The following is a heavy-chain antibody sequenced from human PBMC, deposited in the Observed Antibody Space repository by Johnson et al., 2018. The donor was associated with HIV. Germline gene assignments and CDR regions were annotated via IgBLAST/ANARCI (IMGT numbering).Heavy chain of an antibody. D-gene: IGHD3-22*01. CDR2: ISSSGSTI. Sequence: QVQLVESGGGVVQPGRSLRLSCAASGFTFSDYYMSWIRQAPGKGLEWVSYISSSGSTIYYADSVKGRFTISRDNAKNTLYLQMNSLRAEDTALYYCARSGGYDNINAFDIWGQGTVVTISS. CDR1: GFTFSDYY. J-gene: IGHJ3*02. CDR3: ARSGGYDNINAFDI. V-gene: IGHV3-11*01.